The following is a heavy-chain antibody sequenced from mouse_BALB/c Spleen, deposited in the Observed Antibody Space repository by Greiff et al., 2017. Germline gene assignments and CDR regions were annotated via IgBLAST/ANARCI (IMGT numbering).Heavy chain of an antibody. D-gene: IGHD1-1*01. CDR1: GFNIKDTY. CDR2: IDPANGNT. V-gene: IGHV14-3*02. CDR3: ARSRYYYGSSYYAMDY. J-gene: IGHJ4*01. Sequence: EVQLQESGAELVKPGASVKLSCTASGFNIKDTYMHWVKQRPEQGLEWIGRIDPANGNTKYDPKFQGKATITADTSSNTAYLQLSSLTSEDTAVYYCARSRYYYGSSYYAMDYWGQGTSVTVSS.